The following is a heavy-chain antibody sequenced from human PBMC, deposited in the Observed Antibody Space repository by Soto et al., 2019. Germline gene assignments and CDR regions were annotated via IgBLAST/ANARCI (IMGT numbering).Heavy chain of an antibody. CDR1: GFTVSSNY. D-gene: IGHD6-6*01. J-gene: IGHJ4*02. Sequence: GGSLRLSCAASGFTVSSNYMSWVRQAPGKGLEWVSVIYSGGSTYYADSVKGRFTISRDNSKNTLYLQMNSLRAEDTAVYYCARGGQGPSPSFEYSSSPLDYWGQGTLVTVSS. V-gene: IGHV3-66*01. CDR3: ARGGQGPSPSFEYSSSPLDY. CDR2: IYSGGST.